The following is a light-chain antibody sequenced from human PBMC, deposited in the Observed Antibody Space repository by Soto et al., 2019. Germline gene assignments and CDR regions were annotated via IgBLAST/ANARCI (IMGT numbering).Light chain of an antibody. V-gene: IGLV3-1*01. J-gene: IGLJ2*01. CDR2: QDT. Sequence: SSELTQPPSMSVSPGQTATIACSGDKLGDKYVCWYQQKSVESPILVIYQDTKRPSAIPERFSGSNSGSTATLTISGTQSIDEADYYCQAWDGGTVVFGGGTKLTVL. CDR3: QAWDGGTVV. CDR1: KLGDKY.